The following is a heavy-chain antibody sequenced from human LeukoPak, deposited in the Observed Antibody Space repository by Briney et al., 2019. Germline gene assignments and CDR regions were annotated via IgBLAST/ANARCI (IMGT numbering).Heavy chain of an antibody. CDR2: TRYDGSNK. CDR3: AREGYSSSWYGGYYFDY. D-gene: IGHD6-13*01. CDR1: GFTFSSYG. Sequence: RGSLRLSCAASGFTFSSYGMHWVRQAPGKRLEWVAFTRYDGSNKYYADSVKGRFTISRDNAKNSLYLQMNSLRAEDTAVYYCAREGYSSSWYGGYYFDYWGQGTLVTVSS. J-gene: IGHJ4*02. V-gene: IGHV3-30*02.